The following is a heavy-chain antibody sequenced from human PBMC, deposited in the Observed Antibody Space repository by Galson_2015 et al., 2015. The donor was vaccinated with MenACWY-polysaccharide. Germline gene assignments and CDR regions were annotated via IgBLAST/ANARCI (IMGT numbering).Heavy chain of an antibody. CDR1: GYTFTSYG. CDR2: ISVYNGNT. CDR3: ARDFLSTVTTRPGY. V-gene: IGHV1-18*01. J-gene: IGHJ4*02. D-gene: IGHD4-17*01. Sequence: SVKVSCKASGYTFTSYGISWVRQAPGQGLEWMGWISVYNGNTKYAQTLQGRVTMTTDTPTSTAYMELRSLRSDDTAVYYCARDFLSTVTTRPGYWGQGTLVTVSS.